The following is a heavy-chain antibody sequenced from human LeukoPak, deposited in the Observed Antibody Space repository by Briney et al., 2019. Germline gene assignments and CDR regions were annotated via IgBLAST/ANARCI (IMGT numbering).Heavy chain of an antibody. CDR2: IYYSGST. D-gene: IGHD5-18*01. Sequence: SETLSLTCAVYGGSFSGYYWSWIRQPPGKGLEWIGYIYYSGSTNYNPSLKSRVTISVDTSKNQFSLKLSSVTAADTAVYYCARTAYSYGYYYYYGMDVWGQGTTVTVSS. CDR3: ARTAYSYGYYYYYGMDV. J-gene: IGHJ6*02. CDR1: GGSFSGYY. V-gene: IGHV4-59*01.